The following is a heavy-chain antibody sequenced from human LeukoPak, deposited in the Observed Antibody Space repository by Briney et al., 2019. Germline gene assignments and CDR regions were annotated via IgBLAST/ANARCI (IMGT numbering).Heavy chain of an antibody. D-gene: IGHD3-22*01. Sequence: SETLSLTCAVYGGSFSGYYWSWTRQPPGKGLEWIGEINHSGSTNYNPSLKSRVTISVDTSKNQFSLKLSSVTAADTAVYYCARKKITMIVARPFDYWGQGTLVTVSS. V-gene: IGHV4-34*01. J-gene: IGHJ4*02. CDR1: GGSFSGYY. CDR2: INHSGST. CDR3: ARKKITMIVARPFDY.